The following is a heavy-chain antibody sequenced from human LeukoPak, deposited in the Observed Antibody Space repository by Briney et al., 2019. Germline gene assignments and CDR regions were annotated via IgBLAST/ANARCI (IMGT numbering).Heavy chain of an antibody. CDR3: AREGYAYVWGSYFDY. CDR2: IYYSGST. Sequence: SETLSLTCTVSGGSVSSGSYYWGWIRQPPGKGLEWIGNIYYSGSTYYNPSLKSRVTISVEKSKNQFSLKLSSVTAADKAVYYCAREGYAYVWGSYFDYWGQGTLVTVSS. CDR1: GGSVSSGSYY. V-gene: IGHV4-39*07. J-gene: IGHJ4*02. D-gene: IGHD3-16*01.